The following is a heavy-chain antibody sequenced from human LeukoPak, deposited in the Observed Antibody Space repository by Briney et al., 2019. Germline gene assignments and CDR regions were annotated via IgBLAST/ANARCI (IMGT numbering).Heavy chain of an antibody. Sequence: GSLRLSCAASGFTFSSYSMNWVRQAPGKGLEWVSSISSSSSYIYYADSVKGRFTISRDNAKNSLYLQMNSLRAEDTAVYYCARSGTLLYPGIAARREFDYWGQGTLVTVSS. J-gene: IGHJ4*02. D-gene: IGHD6-6*01. V-gene: IGHV3-21*01. CDR1: GFTFSSYS. CDR3: ARSGTLLYPGIAARREFDY. CDR2: ISSSSSYI.